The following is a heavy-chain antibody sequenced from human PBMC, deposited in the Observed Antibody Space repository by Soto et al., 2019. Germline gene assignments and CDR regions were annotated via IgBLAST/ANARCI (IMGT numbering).Heavy chain of an antibody. CDR2: IYYSGTT. V-gene: IGHV4-30-4*01. J-gene: IGHJ5*02. Sequence: SETLSLTCSVSGGSINSDDHYWTWIRQPPGKGLEWIGSIYYSGTTNYSPSLKSRITVSIDTSKNQFSLNLTSVTAADTALYYCATQRRGGYWFAPWGQGTPVTVSS. CDR1: GGSINSDDHY. CDR3: ATQRRGGYWFAP.